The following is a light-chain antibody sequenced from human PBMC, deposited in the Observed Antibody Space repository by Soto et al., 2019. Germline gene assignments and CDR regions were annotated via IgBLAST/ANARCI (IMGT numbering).Light chain of an antibody. CDR1: QSVSGN. Sequence: EIVMTQSPAILSVSPGERATLSCRASQSVSGNLAWYQQTPGQPPRLLIYAATTRAPGVPDRFSGSGSGTDFSLTISSRQSEDFAVYYCQQYNNWPPETFGQGTKLEIK. V-gene: IGKV3-15*01. J-gene: IGKJ2*01. CDR3: QQYNNWPPET. CDR2: AAT.